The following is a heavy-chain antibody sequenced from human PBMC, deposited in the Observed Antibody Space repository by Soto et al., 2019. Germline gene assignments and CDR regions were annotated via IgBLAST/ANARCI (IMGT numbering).Heavy chain of an antibody. V-gene: IGHV4-31*03. CDR3: AREPISTPRGVTQVDP. CDR2: IYNSGTT. CDR1: GAPISSGGFY. Sequence: QVRLQESGPGLVRPSQTLSLTCNVSGAPISSGGFYWSWIRQHPGKGPEWIGYIYNSGTTFYNPSLGSGVTMSLAAAKDNFSVELRSVTVADTAVYYCAREPISTPRGVTQVDPWGQGTQVTVSS. D-gene: IGHD3-10*01. J-gene: IGHJ5*02.